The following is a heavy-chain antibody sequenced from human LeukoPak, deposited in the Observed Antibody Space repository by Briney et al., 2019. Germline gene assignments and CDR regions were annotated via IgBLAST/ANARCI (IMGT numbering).Heavy chain of an antibody. Sequence: ASVKVSCKASGYTFTSYYMHWVRQAPGQGLEWMGIINPSGGSTSYAQKFQGRVTMTRDTSTSTVYMELSSLRSEDTAVYNCARDISSYGSGYYFDYWGQGTLVTVSS. J-gene: IGHJ4*02. D-gene: IGHD3-10*01. V-gene: IGHV1-46*01. CDR3: ARDISSYGSGYYFDY. CDR2: INPSGGST. CDR1: GYTFTSYY.